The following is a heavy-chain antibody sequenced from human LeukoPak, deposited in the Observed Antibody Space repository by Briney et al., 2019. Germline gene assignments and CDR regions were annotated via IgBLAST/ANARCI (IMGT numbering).Heavy chain of an antibody. J-gene: IGHJ5*02. V-gene: IGHV4-61*08. CDR2: IYYSGST. Sequence: PSQTLSLTCTVSGGSISSGGYYWSWIRQPPGKGLEWIGYIYYSGSTHYNPSLKSRVTISVDTSKNQFSLKLSSVTAADTAVYYCARFYTNWFDPWGQGTLVTVSS. CDR1: GGSISSGGYY. CDR3: ARFYTNWFDP. D-gene: IGHD2/OR15-2a*01.